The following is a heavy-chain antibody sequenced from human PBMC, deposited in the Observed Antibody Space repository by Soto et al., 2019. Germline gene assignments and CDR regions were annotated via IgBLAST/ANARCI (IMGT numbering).Heavy chain of an antibody. Sequence: QVQLQESGPGLVKPSQTLSLTCTVSGGSISSGGYYWSWIRQHPGKGLEWIGYIYYSGSTYYNPSLKSRVTISVDTSKNQFSLKLSSVTAADPAVYYCARYDNSGSHGVDIWGQGTMVTVSS. CDR2: IYYSGST. V-gene: IGHV4-31*03. CDR3: ARYDNSGSHGVDI. CDR1: GGSISSGGYY. J-gene: IGHJ3*02. D-gene: IGHD3-22*01.